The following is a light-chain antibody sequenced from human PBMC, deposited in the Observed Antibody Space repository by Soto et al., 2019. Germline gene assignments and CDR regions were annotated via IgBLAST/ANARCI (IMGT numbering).Light chain of an antibody. Sequence: EIVLTQSPGTLSLSPGERATLSCRASQSVSSSYLAWYQQKPGQAPRLLIYGASIRATGIPDRFSGSGSGTDFTLIIRRMEPEDFAVYSCQQYGSSLLFTFGPGTKVDSK. CDR2: GAS. V-gene: IGKV3-20*01. CDR1: QSVSSSY. CDR3: QQYGSSLLFT. J-gene: IGKJ3*01.